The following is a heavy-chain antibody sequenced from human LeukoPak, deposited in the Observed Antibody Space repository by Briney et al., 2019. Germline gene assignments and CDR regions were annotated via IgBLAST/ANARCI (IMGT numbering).Heavy chain of an antibody. D-gene: IGHD3-3*01. V-gene: IGHV4-39*07. J-gene: IGHJ6*03. CDR3: ARDSDFWSGYLLNYYMDV. CDR1: GVSISSSSYY. CDR2: IYYSGIT. Sequence: SETLSLTCTVSGVSISSSSYYWGWIRQPPGKGLEWIGSIYYSGITYYNLSPKSRVSILVDTSKNQFSLKLSSVTAADTAVYYCARDSDFWSGYLLNYYMDVWGKGTTVTVSS.